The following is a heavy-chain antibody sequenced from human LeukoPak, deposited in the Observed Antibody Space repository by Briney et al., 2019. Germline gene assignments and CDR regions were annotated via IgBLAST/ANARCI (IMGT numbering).Heavy chain of an antibody. CDR1: GFTFSSYA. CDR3: ARASGCDY. J-gene: IGHJ4*02. Sequence: PGGSLRLSCAASGFTFSSYAMHWVRQAPGKGLEWVAVISYDGSSKYYADSVKGRFTISRDNSKNTLYLQMNSLRAEDTAVYYCARASGCDYWGQGTLVTVSS. CDR2: ISYDGSSK. V-gene: IGHV3-30-3*01.